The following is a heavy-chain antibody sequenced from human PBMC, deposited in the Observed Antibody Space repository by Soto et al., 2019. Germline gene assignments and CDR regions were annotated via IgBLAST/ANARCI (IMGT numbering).Heavy chain of an antibody. D-gene: IGHD3-22*01. CDR2: IYYSGST. V-gene: IGHV4-39*01. Sequence: PSETLSLTCTVSGGSISSSSYYWGWIRQPPGKGLEWIGSIYYSGSTYYNPSLKSRVTISVDTSKNQFSLKLSSVTAADTAVYYCASPRIGNYYDSSGYYYWGQGTLVTVSS. CDR1: GGSISSSSYY. J-gene: IGHJ4*02. CDR3: ASPRIGNYYDSSGYYY.